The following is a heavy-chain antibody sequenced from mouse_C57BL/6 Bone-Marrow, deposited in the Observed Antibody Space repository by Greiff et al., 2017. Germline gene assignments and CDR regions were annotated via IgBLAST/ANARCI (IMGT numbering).Heavy chain of an antibody. D-gene: IGHD3-2*02. J-gene: IGHJ2*01. V-gene: IGHV1-55*01. CDR3: GRPALRQYYFDY. CDR1: GYTFTSYW. Sequence: VQLQQSGAELVKPGASVKMSCKASGYTFTSYWITWVKQRPGQGLEWIGDIYPGSGSTNYNEKFKSKATLTVDTSSSTAYMQLSSLTSEDSAVYYCGRPALRQYYFDYWGQGTTLTVSS. CDR2: IYPGSGST.